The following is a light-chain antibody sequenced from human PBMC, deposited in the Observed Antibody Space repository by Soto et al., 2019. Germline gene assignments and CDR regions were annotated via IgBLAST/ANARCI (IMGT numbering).Light chain of an antibody. CDR1: QSISSF. CDR3: QQYNTYPPWT. V-gene: IGKV1-5*01. CDR2: DAS. Sequence: DIQMTQSPSTLSASVGDRVTITCRASQSISSFLAWYQQKSGKAPKLLIYDASNLEPGVPSRSSGSVSGTEFTLTISSLQPDDFATYYCQQYNTYPPWTFGQGTKVEVK. J-gene: IGKJ1*01.